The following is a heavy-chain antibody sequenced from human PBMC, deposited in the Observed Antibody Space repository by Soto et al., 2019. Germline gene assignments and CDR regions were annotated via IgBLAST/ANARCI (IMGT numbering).Heavy chain of an antibody. CDR3: ANGGYCSGGSCSRRDKFDY. CDR2: ISYDGSNK. J-gene: IGHJ4*02. V-gene: IGHV3-30*18. CDR1: GFTFSSYG. Sequence: QVQLVESGGGVVQPGRSLRLSCAASGFTFSSYGMHWVRQAPGKGLEWVAVISYDGSNKYYADSVKGRFTISRDNSKNTLYLQMNSLRAEDTAVYYCANGGYCSGGSCSRRDKFDYWGQGTLVTVSS. D-gene: IGHD2-15*01.